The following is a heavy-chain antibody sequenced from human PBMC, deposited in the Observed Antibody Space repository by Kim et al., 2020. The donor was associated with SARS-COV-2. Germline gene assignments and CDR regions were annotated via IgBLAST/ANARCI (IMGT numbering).Heavy chain of an antibody. J-gene: IGHJ5*02. CDR2: INPNSCGT. Sequence: ASVKVSCKASGYTFSDYYVHWVRQAPGQGLEWMGWINPNSCGTNFAQKFRGRVTMTRDTSISTAYMELSSLTSDDTAVYYCARGPSGSSSPWGQGTLVTV. D-gene: IGHD6-13*01. CDR1: GYTFSDYY. V-gene: IGHV1-2*02. CDR3: ARGPSGSSSP.